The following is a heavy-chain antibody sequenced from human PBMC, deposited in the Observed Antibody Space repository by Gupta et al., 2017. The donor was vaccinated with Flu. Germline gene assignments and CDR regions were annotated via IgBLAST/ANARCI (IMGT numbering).Heavy chain of an antibody. CDR2: INHSGST. V-gene: IGHV4-34*01. D-gene: IGHD3-22*01. CDR1: GGSFSGYY. CDR3: ARSGYYYDSSGYYTPFDY. J-gene: IGHJ4*02. Sequence: QVQLQQWGAGLLKPSETLSLTCAVYGGSFSGYYWSWIRQPPGKGLEWIGEINHSGSTNYNPSLKSRVTISVDTSKNQFSLKLSSVTAADTAVYYCARSGYYYDSSGYYTPFDYWGQGTLVTVSS.